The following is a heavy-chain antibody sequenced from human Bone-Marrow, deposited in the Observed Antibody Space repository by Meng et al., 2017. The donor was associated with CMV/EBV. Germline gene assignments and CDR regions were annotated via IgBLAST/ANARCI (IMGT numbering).Heavy chain of an antibody. V-gene: IGHV4-39*01. CDR1: GGSISSSSYY. CDR3: ARHVPFSAAPIDY. Sequence: GSLRLSCTVSGGSISSSSYYWGWIRQPPGKGLEWIGSIYYSGSTYYNPSLKSRVTISVDTSKNQFSLKLSSVTAADTAVYYCARHVPFSAAPIDYWGQGTLVTVSS. D-gene: IGHD6-13*01. CDR2: IYYSGST. J-gene: IGHJ4*02.